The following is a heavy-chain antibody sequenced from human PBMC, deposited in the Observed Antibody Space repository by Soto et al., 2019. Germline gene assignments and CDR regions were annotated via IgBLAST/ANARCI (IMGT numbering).Heavy chain of an antibody. Sequence: GGSLRLSCAASGFTFSNAWMNWVRQAPGKGLEWVGRIKSKTDGGTTDYAAPVKGRFTISRDDSKNTLYLQMNSLKTEDTAVYYCTVAAAGLSATTNYYYYGMDVSGQGTTVTVSS. CDR1: GFTFSNAW. CDR2: IKSKTDGGTT. J-gene: IGHJ6*02. CDR3: TVAAAGLSATTNYYYYGMDV. D-gene: IGHD6-13*01. V-gene: IGHV3-15*07.